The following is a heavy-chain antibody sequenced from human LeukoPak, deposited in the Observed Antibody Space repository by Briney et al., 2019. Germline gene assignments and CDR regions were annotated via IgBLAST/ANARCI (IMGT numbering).Heavy chain of an antibody. V-gene: IGHV3-30*04. J-gene: IGHJ4*02. CDR3: ARDPDGSYGDY. CDR1: GFTFTNNP. Sequence: GGSLRLSCAASGFTFTNNPMHWVRQAPGRGLEWVAVISNVGTNKYYADSVKGRFIISRDNSKNTLHLQMNSLRAEDTAVYYCARDPDGSYGDYWGQGTLVTVSS. CDR2: ISNVGTNK. D-gene: IGHD1-26*01.